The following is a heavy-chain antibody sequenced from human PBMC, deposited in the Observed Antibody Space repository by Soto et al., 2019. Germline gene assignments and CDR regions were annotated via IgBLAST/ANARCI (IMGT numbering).Heavy chain of an antibody. J-gene: IGHJ4*02. D-gene: IGHD5-18*01. CDR1: GVTVSSNY. CDR2: IYSGGST. Sequence: EVQLVESGGGLVQPGGSLRLSCAASGVTVSSNYMSWVRQAPGKGLEWVSVIYSGGSTYYADSVKGRFSSSRDNSKNTLYLQINSLRAEDTAVYYCARHGYNYGGVYFDYWGQGTLVTVSA. V-gene: IGHV3-66*04. CDR3: ARHGYNYGGVYFDY.